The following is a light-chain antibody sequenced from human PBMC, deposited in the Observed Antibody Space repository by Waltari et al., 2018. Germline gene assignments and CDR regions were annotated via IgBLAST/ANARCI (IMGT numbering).Light chain of an antibody. J-gene: IGLJ2*01. CDR3: CSYAGTYTWV. CDR1: SSDIGGYNY. V-gene: IGLV2-11*01. CDR2: EVS. Sequence: QAALTQPRSVSGSPGQSVTISCTGTSSDIGGYNYVSWYQQHPGTAPKLLIFEVSKRTSWVSDRFSGSKSGNTASLTISGLQAEDEADYYCCSYAGTYTWVFGAGTRLTVL.